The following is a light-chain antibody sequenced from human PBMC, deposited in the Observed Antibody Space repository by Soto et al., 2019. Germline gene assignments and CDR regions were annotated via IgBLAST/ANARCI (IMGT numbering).Light chain of an antibody. J-gene: IGKJ1*01. CDR3: QQYNNWPPDRT. V-gene: IGKV3-15*01. CDR2: GAS. CDR1: QSVGSN. Sequence: EIVMTQSPATLSVSPGERATLSCRASQSVGSNLAWYQQKPGKAPRLLIYGASTRATGIPARSSGSGSGTEFTVTISRRQSEEFAFCFCQQYNNWPPDRTFGQGTEVEIK.